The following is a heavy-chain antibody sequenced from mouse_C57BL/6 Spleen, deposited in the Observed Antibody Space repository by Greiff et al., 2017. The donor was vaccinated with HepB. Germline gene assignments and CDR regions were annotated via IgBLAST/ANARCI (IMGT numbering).Heavy chain of an antibody. Sequence: VQLQQSGAELARPGASVKLSCKASGYTFTSYGISWVKQRTGQGLEWIGEIYPRSGNTYYNEKFKGKATLTADKSSSTAYMELRSLTSEDSAVYFCARRYYYGSSSYWYFDVWGTGTTVTVSS. V-gene: IGHV1-81*01. CDR3: ARRYYYGSSSYWYFDV. J-gene: IGHJ1*03. CDR1: GYTFTSYG. CDR2: IYPRSGNT. D-gene: IGHD1-1*01.